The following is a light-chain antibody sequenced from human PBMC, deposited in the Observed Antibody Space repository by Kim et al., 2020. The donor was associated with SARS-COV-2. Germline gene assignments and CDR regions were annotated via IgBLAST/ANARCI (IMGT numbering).Light chain of an antibody. J-gene: IGLJ2*01. V-gene: IGLV3-1*01. CDR1: KLGDKY. CDR2: QDS. CDR3: QACDSITEV. Sequence: SYELTQPPSVSVSPGQTASITCSGDKLGDKYACWYQQKPGQSPVLVIYQDSKRPSGIPERFSGSNSGNTATLTISGTQAMDEADYYCQACDSITEVFGRGTPLT.